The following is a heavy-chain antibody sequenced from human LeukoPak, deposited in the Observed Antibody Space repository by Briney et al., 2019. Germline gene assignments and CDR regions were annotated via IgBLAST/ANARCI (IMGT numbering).Heavy chain of an antibody. CDR2: ISSSSSYI. Sequence: GGSLRLSCAASGFTFSSYSMNWVRQAPGKGLEWVSSISSSSSYIYYADSVKGRFTISRDNAKNSLYLQMNSLRAEDTAVYYCARGGGLYDSSGYYCDYWGQGTLATVSS. D-gene: IGHD3-22*01. V-gene: IGHV3-21*01. CDR3: ARGGGLYDSSGYYCDY. CDR1: GFTFSSYS. J-gene: IGHJ4*02.